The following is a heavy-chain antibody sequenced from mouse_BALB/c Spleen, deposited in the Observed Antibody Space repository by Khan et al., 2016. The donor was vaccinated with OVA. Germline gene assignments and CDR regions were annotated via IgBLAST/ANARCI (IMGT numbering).Heavy chain of an antibody. D-gene: IGHD2-14*01. J-gene: IGHJ2*01. CDR3: AREAYRYDEYYFDY. Sequence: VQLKESGGDLVKPGGSLKLSCAASGFTFSSYVMSWVRQTPEKRLEWVASISSGGSTYYPDSVKGRFTISRDNARNILYLQMSSLRSEDTAMYYWAREAYRYDEYYFDYWGQGNTLTVPS. V-gene: IGHV5-6-5*01. CDR2: ISSGGST. CDR1: GFTFSSYV.